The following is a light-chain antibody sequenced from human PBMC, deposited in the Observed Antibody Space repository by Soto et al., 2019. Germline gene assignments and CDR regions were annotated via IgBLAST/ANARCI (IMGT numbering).Light chain of an antibody. J-gene: IGKJ4*01. V-gene: IGKV3-20*01. CDR1: QTVNNNF. CDR2: GIS. Sequence: EIVLTQSPGTLSLSPGDTATLSCRSSQTVNNNFFAWYQQKPGQAPRLLIYGISSRAAGIPDRFSGSGSGTDFTLTISRLEPEDFAVYYCRQYGRSLGFAFGGGTKVEMK. CDR3: RQYGRSLGFA.